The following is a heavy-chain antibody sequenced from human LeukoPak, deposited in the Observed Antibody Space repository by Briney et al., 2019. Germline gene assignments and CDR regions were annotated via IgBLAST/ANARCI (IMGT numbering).Heavy chain of an antibody. CDR2: IKQDGSEK. Sequence: GGSLRLSCAAPGFTFSTYWMTWVRQAPGKGLEWVANIKQDGSEKYYVDSVKGRFTISRDNAKNSLYLQMNSLRAEDTAMYYCARDFRFLDDYWGQGTLVTVSS. D-gene: IGHD3-3*01. CDR1: GFTFSTYW. J-gene: IGHJ4*02. V-gene: IGHV3-7*01. CDR3: ARDFRFLDDY.